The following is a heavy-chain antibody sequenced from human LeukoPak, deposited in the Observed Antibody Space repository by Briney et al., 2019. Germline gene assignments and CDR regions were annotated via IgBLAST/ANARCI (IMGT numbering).Heavy chain of an antibody. D-gene: IGHD2-2*01. CDR1: EYTFTGYY. CDR3: ARVQYQLLFEGNWFDP. V-gene: IGHV1-2*02. CDR2: INPNSGDT. J-gene: IGHJ5*02. Sequence: GASVKVSCKASEYTFTGYYIHWVRQAPGQGLEWMGWINPNSGDTHYAQKFQGRVTMTRDTSISTAYMDLNSLISDDTAVYYCARVQYQLLFEGNWFDPWGQGTLVTVSS.